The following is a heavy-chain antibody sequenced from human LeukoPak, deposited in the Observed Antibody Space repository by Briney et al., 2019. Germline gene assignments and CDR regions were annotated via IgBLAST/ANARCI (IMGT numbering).Heavy chain of an antibody. CDR2: INHSGST. Sequence: SETLSLTCAVYGGSFSGYYWSWIRQPPGKGLEWIGEINHSGSTNYNPSLKSRVTISVDTSKNQFSLKLSSVTAADTAVYYCASLTPAFPVYSSGWYGRNYWGQGTLVTVSS. CDR3: ASLTPAFPVYSSGWYGRNY. CDR1: GGSFSGYY. D-gene: IGHD6-19*01. V-gene: IGHV4-34*01. J-gene: IGHJ4*02.